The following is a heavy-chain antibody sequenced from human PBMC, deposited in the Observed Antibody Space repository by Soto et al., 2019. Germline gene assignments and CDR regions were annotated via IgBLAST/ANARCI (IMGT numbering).Heavy chain of an antibody. V-gene: IGHV3-23*01. CDR1: GFTFSSYA. Sequence: GGSLRLSCAASGFTFSSYAMSWVRQAPGKGLEWVSAISGSGGSTYYADSVKGRFTISRDNSKNTLYLQMNSLRAEDTAVYYCAKEVYCSGSYPDAFDIWGQGTMVTVSS. J-gene: IGHJ3*02. D-gene: IGHD3-10*01. CDR2: ISGSGGST. CDR3: AKEVYCSGSYPDAFDI.